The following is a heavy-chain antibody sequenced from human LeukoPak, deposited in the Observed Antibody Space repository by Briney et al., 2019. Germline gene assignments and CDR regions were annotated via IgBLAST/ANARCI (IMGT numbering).Heavy chain of an antibody. CDR1: GGSISSYY. V-gene: IGHV4-59*08. CDR2: IYYSGST. CDR3: ARRDDILTDDAFDI. D-gene: IGHD3-9*01. J-gene: IGHJ3*02. Sequence: PSETLSLTCTVSGGSISSYYWSWIRQPPGKGLEWIGYIYYSGSTNYNPSLKSRVTISVDTSKNQFSLKLSSVTAADTAVYYCARRDDILTDDAFDIWGQGTMVTVSS.